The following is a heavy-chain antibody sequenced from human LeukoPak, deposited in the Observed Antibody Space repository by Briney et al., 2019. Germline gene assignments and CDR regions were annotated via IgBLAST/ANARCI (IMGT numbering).Heavy chain of an antibody. CDR3: MRHEEEDGYNAKPFDF. CDR1: GGSISNSNYY. Sequence: SETLSLTCTVSGGSISNSNYYWGWVRPPPGQGREWIGTIYYSGNTYYTPSLKNRVTIYVDTTKNQFFLRLSSVTAADTAVYFCMRHEEEDGYNAKPFDFWGQGTLVTVSS. D-gene: IGHD5-24*01. V-gene: IGHV4-39*01. CDR2: IYYSGNT. J-gene: IGHJ4*02.